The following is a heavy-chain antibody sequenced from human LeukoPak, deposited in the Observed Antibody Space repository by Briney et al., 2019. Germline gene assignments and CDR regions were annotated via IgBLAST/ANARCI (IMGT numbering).Heavy chain of an antibody. V-gene: IGHV3-48*02. J-gene: IGHJ3*02. CDR2: ITSDSSAM. D-gene: IGHD2-21*01. Sequence: GGSLRLSCVASGFTFSTHSINWIRQAPGKGLEWISYITSDSSAMSYADSVKGRFTISRDNAKNSLYLHMSSLSDEDTAMYFCARDLLWAFDIWGQGTMVTVSS. CDR1: GFTFSTHS. CDR3: ARDLLWAFDI.